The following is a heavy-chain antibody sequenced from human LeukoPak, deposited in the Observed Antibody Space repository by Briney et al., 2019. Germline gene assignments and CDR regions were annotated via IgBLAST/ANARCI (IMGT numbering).Heavy chain of an antibody. J-gene: IGHJ4*02. CDR1: GYTFTSYG. CDR3: ARAGGGIVVIPAARALFDY. V-gene: IGHV1-18*01. D-gene: IGHD2-2*01. CDR2: ISAYNGNT. Sequence: GASVKVSCKASGYTFTSYGISWVRQAPGQGLEWMGWISAYNGNTNYAQKLQGRVTMTTDTSTSTAYMELRSLRSDDTAVYYCARAGGGIVVIPAARALFDYWGQGTLVTVSS.